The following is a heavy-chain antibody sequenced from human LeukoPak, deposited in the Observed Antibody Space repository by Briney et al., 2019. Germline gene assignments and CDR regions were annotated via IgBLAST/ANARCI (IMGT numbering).Heavy chain of an antibody. Sequence: PSETLSLTCTVSGGSISSSSYYWGWIRQPPGKGLEWIGSIYYSGSTNYNPSLKSRVTISVDTSKNQFSLKLSSVTAADTAVYYCASVYYDSSGYYVPIVYWGQGTLVTVSS. CDR1: GGSISSSSYY. CDR2: IYYSGST. V-gene: IGHV4-39*07. D-gene: IGHD3-22*01. J-gene: IGHJ4*02. CDR3: ASVYYDSSGYYVPIVY.